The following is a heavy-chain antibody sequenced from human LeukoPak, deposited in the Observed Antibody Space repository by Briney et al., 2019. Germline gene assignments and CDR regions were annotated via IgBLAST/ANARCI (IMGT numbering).Heavy chain of an antibody. V-gene: IGHV4-61*01. CDR1: GGSVSSGSYY. CDR3: ARDNSDSSGYFDY. D-gene: IGHD3-22*01. CDR2: IYYSGST. Sequence: SETLSLTCTVSGGSVSSGSYYWSWIRQPPGKGLEWTGYIYYSGSTYYNPPLKSRVTISVDTSKNQFSLKLSSVTAADTAVYYCARDNSDSSGYFDYWGQGTLVTVSS. J-gene: IGHJ4*02.